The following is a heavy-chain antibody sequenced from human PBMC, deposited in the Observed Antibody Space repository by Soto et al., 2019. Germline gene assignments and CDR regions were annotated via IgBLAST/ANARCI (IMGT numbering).Heavy chain of an antibody. V-gene: IGHV1-3*01. Sequence: GASVKVSCKASGYTFTRYGMHWVRQAPGQRLEWMGWINAGNGNTKYSQKFQGRVTITRDTSASTAYMELSSLRSEDTAVYYCARGFGLYYFXYWGQGLRSXSPQ. CDR2: INAGNGNT. D-gene: IGHD3-10*01. CDR1: GYTFTRYG. J-gene: IGHJ4*02. CDR3: ARGFGLYYFXY.